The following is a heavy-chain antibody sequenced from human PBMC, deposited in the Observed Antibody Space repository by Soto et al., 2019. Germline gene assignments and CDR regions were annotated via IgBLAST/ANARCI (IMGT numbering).Heavy chain of an antibody. V-gene: IGHV3-23*01. J-gene: IGHJ5*02. CDR3: ARVQHSGGSYRWFDP. Sequence: EVQLLESGGDLVQPGGSLRLSCAASGFTFRSYAMSWVRQPPGKGLEWVSGIGGSSDSTFYAHSVKGRFTISRDNSKDTLYLQMNSLRAEDTAVYYCARVQHSGGSYRWFDPWGQGTLVTVSS. CDR1: GFTFRSYA. D-gene: IGHD6-19*01. CDR2: IGGSSDST.